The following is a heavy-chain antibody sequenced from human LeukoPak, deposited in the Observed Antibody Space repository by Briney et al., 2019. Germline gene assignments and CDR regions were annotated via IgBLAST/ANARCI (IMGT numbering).Heavy chain of an antibody. D-gene: IGHD2-15*01. CDR1: GFTFSNYW. CDR3: ARDGSSFDY. J-gene: IGHJ4*02. Sequence: GGSLRLSCEASGFTFSNYWMSWVRQAPGKRLEWVANIKGDGSEIYYVDYVKGRFTISRDNDKNSLYLQMNNLRAEDTAVYYCARDGSSFDYWGQGALVTVSS. CDR2: IKGDGSEI. V-gene: IGHV3-7*01.